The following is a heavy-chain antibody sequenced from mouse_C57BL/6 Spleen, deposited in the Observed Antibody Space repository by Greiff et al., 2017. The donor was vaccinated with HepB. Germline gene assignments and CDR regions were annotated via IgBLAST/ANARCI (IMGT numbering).Heavy chain of an antibody. D-gene: IGHD2-5*01. J-gene: IGHJ2*01. CDR1: GYSITSGYY. CDR2: ISYDGSN. Sequence: DVKLVESGPGLVKPSQSLSLTCSVTGYSITSGYYWNWIRQFPGNKLEWMGYISYDGSNNYNPSLKNRISITRDTSKNQFFLKLNSVTTEDTATYYCAIYSNYYFDYWGQGTTLTVSS. CDR3: AIYSNYYFDY. V-gene: IGHV3-6*01.